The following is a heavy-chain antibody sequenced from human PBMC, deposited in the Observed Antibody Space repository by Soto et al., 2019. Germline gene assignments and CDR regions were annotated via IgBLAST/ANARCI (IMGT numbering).Heavy chain of an antibody. V-gene: IGHV1-2*04. Sequence: ASVKVSCKASGYTFTGYYMHWVRQAPGQGLEWMGWINPNSGGTNYAQKFQGWVTMTRDTSISTAYMELSRLRSDDTAVYYCARGEIYSNYAPGYWGQGTLVTVSS. D-gene: IGHD4-4*01. J-gene: IGHJ4*02. CDR1: GYTFTGYY. CDR2: INPNSGGT. CDR3: ARGEIYSNYAPGY.